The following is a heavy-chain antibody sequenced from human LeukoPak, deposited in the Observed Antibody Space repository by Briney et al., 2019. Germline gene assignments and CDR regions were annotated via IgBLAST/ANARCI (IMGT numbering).Heavy chain of an antibody. CDR3: ARDDRGYSGYDAFDI. CDR2: ISGSGGST. J-gene: IGHJ3*02. Sequence: GGSLRLSCAASGFTFSSYAMSWVRQAPGKGLEWVSAISGSGGSTYYADSVKGRFTISRDNSKNTLYLQMNSLRAEDTAVYYCARDDRGYSGYDAFDIWGQGTMVTVSS. D-gene: IGHD5-12*01. V-gene: IGHV3-23*01. CDR1: GFTFSSYA.